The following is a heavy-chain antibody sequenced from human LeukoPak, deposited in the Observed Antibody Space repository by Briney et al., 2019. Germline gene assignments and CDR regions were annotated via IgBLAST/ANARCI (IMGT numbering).Heavy chain of an antibody. CDR1: SGSISSYY. D-gene: IGHD4-23*01. J-gene: IGHJ4*02. CDR2: IKSKTDGGTT. CDR3: TTDQRWVNDY. V-gene: IGHV3-15*01. Sequence: PSETLSLTCTVCSGSISSYYWSWVRQAPGKGLEWVGRIKSKTDGGTTDYAAPVKGRFTISRDDSKNTLYLQMNSLKTEDTAVYYCTTDQRWVNDYWGQGTLVTVSS.